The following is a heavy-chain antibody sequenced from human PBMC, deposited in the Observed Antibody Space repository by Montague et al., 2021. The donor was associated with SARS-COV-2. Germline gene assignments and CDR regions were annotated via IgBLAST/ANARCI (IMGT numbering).Heavy chain of an antibody. V-gene: IGHV4-39*01. CDR3: ARRVTRGAFDV. CDR2: IYYRGAS. CDR1: GGSINSSTYY. D-gene: IGHD1-1*01. Sequence: SETLSLTYIVSGGSINSSTYYWAWIRQPPGKGLEWIATIYYRGASWSDPSLRSRVTISADTSRNQFNLKLISVTAADMGLYYCARRVTRGAFDVWGQGTMVTVSS. J-gene: IGHJ3*01.